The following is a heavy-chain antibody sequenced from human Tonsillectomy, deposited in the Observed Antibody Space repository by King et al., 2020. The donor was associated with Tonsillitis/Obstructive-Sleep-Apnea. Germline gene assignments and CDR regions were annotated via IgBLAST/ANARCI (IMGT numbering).Heavy chain of an antibody. CDR1: GFTFSSYW. Sequence: VQLVESGGGLVQPGGSLRLSCAASGFTFSSYWMSWVRQAPGKGLEWVANIKQDGSEKYYVDSVKGRFTISRDNAKNSLYLQMNSLRAEDAAVYYCARDSGWGALGYWYFDLWGRGTLVTVSS. CDR3: ARDSGWGALGYWYFDL. D-gene: IGHD1-26*01. J-gene: IGHJ2*01. CDR2: IKQDGSEK. V-gene: IGHV3-7*01.